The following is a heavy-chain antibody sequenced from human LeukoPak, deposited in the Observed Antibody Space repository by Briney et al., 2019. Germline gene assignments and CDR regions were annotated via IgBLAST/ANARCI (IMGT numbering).Heavy chain of an antibody. CDR1: GFTFSSYS. CDR2: ISSSSSYI. D-gene: IGHD5-18*01. J-gene: IGHJ6*02. CDR3: ATQRGTTAMVRDYYGMDV. Sequence: GGSLRLSCAASGFTFSSYSMNWVRQAPGKGLEWVSSISSSSSYIYYADSVKGRFTISRDNAKNSLYLQMNSLRAEDTAVYYCATQRGTTAMVRDYYGMDVWGQGTTVTVSS. V-gene: IGHV3-21*01.